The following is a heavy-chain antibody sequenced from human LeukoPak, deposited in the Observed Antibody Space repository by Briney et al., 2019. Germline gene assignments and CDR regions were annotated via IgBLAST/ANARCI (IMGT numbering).Heavy chain of an antibody. Sequence: ASVKVSCKASGYTFTSYGISWVRQAPGQGLEWMGWISAYNGNTNYAQKLQGRVTMTTDTSTSTAYMELRSLRSDDTAVYYCARDRPYYYDSSGYYEIFDYWGQGTLVTVSS. D-gene: IGHD3-22*01. J-gene: IGHJ4*02. CDR3: ARDRPYYYDSSGYYEIFDY. V-gene: IGHV1-18*01. CDR2: ISAYNGNT. CDR1: GYTFTSYG.